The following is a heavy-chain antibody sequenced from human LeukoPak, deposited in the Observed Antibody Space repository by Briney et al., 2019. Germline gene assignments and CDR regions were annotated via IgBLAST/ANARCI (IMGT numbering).Heavy chain of an antibody. CDR1: GFIFSNYA. J-gene: IGHJ5*02. CDR2: ITGRGDET. V-gene: IGHV3-23*01. Sequence: SGGSLRLSCAASGFIFSNYALKWVRQAPGKGLEWVSSITGRGDETFYADSVKGRFSLSRDNSKNMLYLQMYSLGAEDTAIYYCAKGAAAGLVDWFDPWGQGTLVTVSS. CDR3: AKGAAAGLVDWFDP. D-gene: IGHD6-13*01.